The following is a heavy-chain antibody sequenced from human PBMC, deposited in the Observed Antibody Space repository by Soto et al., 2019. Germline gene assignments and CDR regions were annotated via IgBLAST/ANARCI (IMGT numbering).Heavy chain of an antibody. D-gene: IGHD4-17*01. V-gene: IGHV3-13*05. Sequence: VGSLRLSCAASGFTFSAYDMHWVRQTTGKGLEWVSAIGAADDPYYLGSVKGRFTISRENAKNSLYLQMNSLGAEDTAVYYCARAYAGRLPRREDYYFAMDVWGQGTTVTVSS. J-gene: IGHJ6*02. CDR3: ARAYAGRLPRREDYYFAMDV. CDR1: GFTFSAYD. CDR2: IGAADDP.